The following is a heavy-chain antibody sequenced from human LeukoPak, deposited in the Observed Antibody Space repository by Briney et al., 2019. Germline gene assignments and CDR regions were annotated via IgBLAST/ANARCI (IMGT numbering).Heavy chain of an antibody. CDR2: INHSGST. D-gene: IGHD3-22*01. Sequence: PSETLSITCAVYGGSFSGYYWSWIRQPRGKGLEWIGEINHSGSTNYNPSLKSRVTISVDTSKNQFSLKLSSVTAADTAVYYCARGRFNYYDSSGYYYNYWGQGTLVTVSS. V-gene: IGHV4-34*01. J-gene: IGHJ4*02. CDR1: GGSFSGYY. CDR3: ARGRFNYYDSSGYYYNY.